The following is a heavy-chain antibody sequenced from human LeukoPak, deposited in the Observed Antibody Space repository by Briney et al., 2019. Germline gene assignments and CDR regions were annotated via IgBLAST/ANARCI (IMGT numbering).Heavy chain of an antibody. J-gene: IGHJ3*02. V-gene: IGHV6-1*01. CDR3: ATALSYDFWSGYDAFDI. Sequence: SQTLSLTCAISGDSVSSNSVTWNWIRQSPSRGLEWLGRTYYRSTWYNDYAVSVKSRITINPDTSKNQFSLQLNSVTPEDTAVYYCATALSYDFWSGYDAFDIWGQGTMVTVSS. D-gene: IGHD3-3*01. CDR1: GDSVSSNSVT. CDR2: TYYRSTWYN.